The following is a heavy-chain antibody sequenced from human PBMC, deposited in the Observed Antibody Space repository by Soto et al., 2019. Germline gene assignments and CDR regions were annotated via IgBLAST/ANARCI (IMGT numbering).Heavy chain of an antibody. CDR1: GGSISSYY. Sequence: PSETLSLTCTVSGGSISSYYWSWIRQPPGKGLEWIGYIYYSGSTNYNPPLKSRVTISVDTSKNQFSLKLSSVTAADTAVYYCARARYGSGSYLGYWGQGTLVTVSS. D-gene: IGHD3-10*01. J-gene: IGHJ4*02. CDR2: IYYSGST. CDR3: ARARYGSGSYLGY. V-gene: IGHV4-59*01.